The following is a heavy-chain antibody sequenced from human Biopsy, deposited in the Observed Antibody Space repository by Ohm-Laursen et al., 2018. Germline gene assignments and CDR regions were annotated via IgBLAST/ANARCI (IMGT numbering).Heavy chain of an antibody. CDR1: GDSVTKYY. CDR3: ARGSNEYGGLYFPH. D-gene: IGHD4-23*01. V-gene: IGHV4-59*02. CDR2: ISYTGYT. J-gene: IGHJ1*01. Sequence: GTLSLTCTVSGDSVTKYYWSWIRQPPGKGLEWIGHISYTGYTSYKSSLKSRVTISLDTSRKHFSLRLTSLAAADTAVYYCARGSNEYGGLYFPHWGQGTLVTVSS.